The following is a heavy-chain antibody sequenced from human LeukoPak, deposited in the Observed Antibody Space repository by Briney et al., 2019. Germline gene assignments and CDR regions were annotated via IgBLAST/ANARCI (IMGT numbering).Heavy chain of an antibody. CDR3: AGGIGTTVRGYFDF. D-gene: IGHD4-11*01. V-gene: IGHV4-30-2*06. CDR2: IYHSTNT. J-gene: IGHJ4*02. CDR1: SGSIINSDLY. Sequence: PSQTLSLTCTVSSGSIINSDLYWSWIRQSPGKGLEWIGYIYHSTNTYYNPSPNTRVNMSVDTSKNQFSLRLTSVSAADTAVYYCAGGIGTTVRGYFDFWGQGTQVPVSS.